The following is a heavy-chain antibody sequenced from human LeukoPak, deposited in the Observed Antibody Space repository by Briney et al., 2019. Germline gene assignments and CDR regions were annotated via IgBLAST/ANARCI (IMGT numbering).Heavy chain of an antibody. V-gene: IGHV3-48*01. CDR3: ARGGYCSGGSCYRTESWFDP. CDR1: GFTFNTYS. D-gene: IGHD2-15*01. J-gene: IGHJ5*02. CDR2: ISSSSNAI. Sequence: GGSLRLSCAASGFTFNTYSMNWVRQAPGKGLEWVSYISSSSNAIYYADSVEGRFTISRDNAKNSLYLQMNSLRAEDTAVYYCARGGYCSGGSCYRTESWFDPWGQGTLVTVSS.